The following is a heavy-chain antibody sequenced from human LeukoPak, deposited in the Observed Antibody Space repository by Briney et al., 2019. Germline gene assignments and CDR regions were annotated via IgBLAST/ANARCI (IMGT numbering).Heavy chain of an antibody. D-gene: IGHD3-10*01. CDR1: GGSISSGDYY. CDR3: ARVRLYYGHDY. CDR2: IYYSGST. V-gene: IGHV4-30-4*01. Sequence: PSETLSLTCTVSGGSISSGDYYWSWIRQPPGKGLEWIGYIYYSGSTYYNPSLKSRVTISVDTSKNQFSLKLSSVTAADTAVYYCARVRLYYGHDYWGQGTLVTVSS. J-gene: IGHJ4*02.